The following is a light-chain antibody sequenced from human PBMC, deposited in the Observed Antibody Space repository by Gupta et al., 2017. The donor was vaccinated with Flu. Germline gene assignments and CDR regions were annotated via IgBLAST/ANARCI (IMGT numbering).Light chain of an antibody. CDR2: GTS. CDR3: QQDLRWPQT. CDR1: HNISSS. V-gene: IGKV3-15*01. Sequence: PATLSGSPGDRASLSCRASHNISSSLAWYQQKPGQAPRLLIYGTSTRATGIPARFSGSGSGTEFTLTINSPQSEDFAVYYCQQDLRWPQTFGRGTKVEIK. J-gene: IGKJ1*01.